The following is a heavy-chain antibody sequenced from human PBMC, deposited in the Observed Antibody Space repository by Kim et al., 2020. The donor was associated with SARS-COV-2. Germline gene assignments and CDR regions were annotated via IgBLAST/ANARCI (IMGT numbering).Heavy chain of an antibody. CDR3: SRVFGYSISDLRDY. Sequence: SETLSLTCTVSGAFIESYYWSWIRQPPGKGLEWIGYIFSSANTNYNPSLKSRVTMSLDRSKNQFSLKLTSVIAADTAIYYCSRVFGYSISDLRDYWGQG. V-gene: IGHV4-59*13. D-gene: IGHD6-13*01. CDR2: IFSSANT. J-gene: IGHJ4*02. CDR1: GAFIESYY.